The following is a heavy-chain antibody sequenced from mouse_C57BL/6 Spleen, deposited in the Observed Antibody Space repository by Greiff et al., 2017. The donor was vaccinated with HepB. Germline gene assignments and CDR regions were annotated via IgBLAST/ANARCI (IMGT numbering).Heavy chain of an antibody. V-gene: IGHV1-59*01. CDR3: ASGVGFAY. CDR2: IDPSDSYT. CDR1: GYTFTSYW. D-gene: IGHD1-1*02. J-gene: IGHJ3*01. Sequence: VQLQQPGAELVRPGPSVKLSCKASGYTFTSYWMHWVKQRPGQGLEWIGVIDPSDSYTNYNQKFKGKATLTVDTSSSTAYMQLSSLTSEDSAVYYCASGVGFAYWGQGTLVTVSA.